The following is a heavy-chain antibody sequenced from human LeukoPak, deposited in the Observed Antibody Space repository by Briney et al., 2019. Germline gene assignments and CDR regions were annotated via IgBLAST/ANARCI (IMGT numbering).Heavy chain of an antibody. J-gene: IGHJ5*02. V-gene: IGHV1-18*01. CDR1: GYTFTSYG. CDR3: ARWVENWFDP. Sequence: GASVKVSCKASGYTFTSYGISWVRQAPGQGLEWMGWISAYNGNTNYAQKLQGRVTMTTDTSTSTAYMELRTLRSDDTALFYCARWVENWFDPWGQGTLVTVSS. CDR2: ISAYNGNT.